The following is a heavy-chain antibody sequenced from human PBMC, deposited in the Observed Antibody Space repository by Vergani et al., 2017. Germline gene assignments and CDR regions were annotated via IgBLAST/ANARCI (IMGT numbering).Heavy chain of an antibody. D-gene: IGHD2-2*01. CDR1: GFTFSSYA. V-gene: IGHV3-23*01. J-gene: IGHJ6*02. CDR3: SKGVYCSSTSCYEGRGYYYGMGV. Sequence: EVQLLESGGGLVQPGGSLRLSCAASGFTFSSYAMSWVRQAPGKGLEWVSGISGSGGNTYYANSVKGRFTISRDNSKNTLYLQMNSLGVDDTAVYYCSKGVYCSSTSCYEGRGYYYGMGVWGQGTTVTFSS. CDR2: ISGSGGNT.